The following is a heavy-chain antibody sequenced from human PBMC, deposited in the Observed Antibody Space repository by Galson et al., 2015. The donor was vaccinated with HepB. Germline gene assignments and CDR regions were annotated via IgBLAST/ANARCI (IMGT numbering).Heavy chain of an antibody. CDR2: IYSDGST. J-gene: IGHJ6*02. Sequence: GSLRLSCAASGFTVSSNYMSWVRQAPGKGLEWVSVIYSDGSTFYAYSVKGRFTISRDNSKNTLYLQMNSLRPEDTAVYYCVRAWVAVAAYYYYGMDVWGRGTTVTVSS. D-gene: IGHD6-19*01. CDR3: VRAWVAVAAYYYYGMDV. CDR1: GFTVSSNY. V-gene: IGHV3-66*02.